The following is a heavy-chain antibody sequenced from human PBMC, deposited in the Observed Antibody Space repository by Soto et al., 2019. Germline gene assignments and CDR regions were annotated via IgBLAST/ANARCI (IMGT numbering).Heavy chain of an antibody. Sequence: QVQLQESGPGLVKPSGTLSLTCAVSGDSISSDKWWSWVRQPPGKGLEWIGEIHHGGNSNYNPSLKSRVSTSVDKSKNQFSLILSSVTDADTAVYYCARGERQQQRDYWGQGTLVTVAS. CDR1: GDSISSDKW. V-gene: IGHV4-4*02. J-gene: IGHJ4*02. D-gene: IGHD6-25*01. CDR2: IHHGGNS. CDR3: ARGERQQQRDY.